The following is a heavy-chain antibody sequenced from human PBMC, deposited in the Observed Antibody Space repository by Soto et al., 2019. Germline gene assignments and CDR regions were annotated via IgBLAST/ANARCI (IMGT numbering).Heavy chain of an antibody. Sequence: SETLSLTCTVSGGSISSYYWSWIRQPPGKGLEWIGYIYYSGSTNYNPSLKSRVTISVDTSKNQFSLKLSSVTAADTAVYYCARGEYSYGLVDYWGQGTLVPVSS. V-gene: IGHV4-59*01. J-gene: IGHJ4*02. CDR1: GGSISSYY. CDR3: ARGEYSYGLVDY. D-gene: IGHD5-18*01. CDR2: IYYSGST.